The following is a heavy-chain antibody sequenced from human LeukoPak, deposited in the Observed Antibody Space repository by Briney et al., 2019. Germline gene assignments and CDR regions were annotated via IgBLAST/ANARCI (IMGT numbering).Heavy chain of an antibody. J-gene: IGHJ6*02. V-gene: IGHV5-51*01. CDR3: ARRAIAAVNGMDV. CDR2: IFLGDSDT. Sequence: GESLKISCKGSGSSFTSYRIGWVRQMPGKGLEWLGIIFLGDSDTSYSPSFQGQVTISADKSISTAYLQWSNLNASDTAMYYCARRAIAAVNGMDVWGQGTTVTVSS. CDR1: GSSFTSYR. D-gene: IGHD6-13*01.